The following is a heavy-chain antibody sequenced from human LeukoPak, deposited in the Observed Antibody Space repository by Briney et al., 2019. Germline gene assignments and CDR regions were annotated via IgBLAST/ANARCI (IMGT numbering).Heavy chain of an antibody. Sequence: ASVKVSCKASGYTFTSYYMHWVRQAPGQGLEWMGWINPNSGGTNYAQKFQGRVTMTRDTSISTAYMELSRLRSDDTAVYYCARTYCGGDCYDYFDYWGQGTLVTVSS. J-gene: IGHJ4*02. CDR3: ARTYCGGDCYDYFDY. CDR1: GYTFTSYY. V-gene: IGHV1-2*02. D-gene: IGHD2-21*02. CDR2: INPNSGGT.